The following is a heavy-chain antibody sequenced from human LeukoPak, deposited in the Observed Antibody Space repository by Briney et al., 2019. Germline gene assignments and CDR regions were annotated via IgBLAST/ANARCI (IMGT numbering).Heavy chain of an antibody. CDR1: GFTFSSYW. D-gene: IGHD2-15*01. J-gene: IGHJ4*02. CDR2: INSDGSST. CDR3: VRALHGWYSGFFDY. Sequence: HPGGSLRLSCAASGFTFSSYWMHWVRQAPGKGLVWVSRINSDGSSTSYADSVKGRFTISRDNAKNTLYLQMNSLRAEDTDVYYCVRALHGWYSGFFDYWGQGTLVTVSS. V-gene: IGHV3-74*01.